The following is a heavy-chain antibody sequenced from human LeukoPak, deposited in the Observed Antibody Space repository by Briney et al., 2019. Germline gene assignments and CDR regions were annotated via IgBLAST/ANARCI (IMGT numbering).Heavy chain of an antibody. CDR2: MSGSGGPT. CDR3: AKLQAGYFDSSGYHFDY. CDR1: GFTFSSYA. D-gene: IGHD3-22*01. J-gene: IGHJ4*02. Sequence: AGGSLTLSCTASGFTFSSYAMSWVRQAPGKGLEWVSVMSGSGGPTYYADSVKGRFTISRDNSKNTLYLQLNSLRADDTAVYYCAKLQAGYFDSSGYHFDYWGQGTLVTVSS. V-gene: IGHV3-23*01.